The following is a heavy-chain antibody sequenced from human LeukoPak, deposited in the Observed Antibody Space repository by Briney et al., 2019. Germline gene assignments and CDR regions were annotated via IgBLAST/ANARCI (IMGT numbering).Heavy chain of an antibody. V-gene: IGHV4-61*01. Sequence: ETLSLTCTVSGGSVSSGSYYWSWIRQPPGKGLEWIGYIYYSGSTNYNPSLKSRVTISVDTSKNQFSLKLSSVTAADTAVYYCARDLENYYDGSGYYYGGFDPWGQGTLVTVSS. J-gene: IGHJ5*02. CDR1: GGSVSSGSYY. D-gene: IGHD3-22*01. CDR2: IYYSGST. CDR3: ARDLENYYDGSGYYYGGFDP.